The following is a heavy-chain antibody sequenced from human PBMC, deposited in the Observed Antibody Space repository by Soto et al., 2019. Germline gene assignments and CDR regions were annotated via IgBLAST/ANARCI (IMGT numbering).Heavy chain of an antibody. D-gene: IGHD3-3*01. Sequence: ASVKVSCKASSYTFTSYGISWVRQAPGQGLEWMGWISAYNGNTNYAQKLQGRVTMTTDTSTSTAYMELRSLRSDDTAVYYCARDVLVGFLEWLSPHYYYGMDVWGQGTTVTVSS. CDR2: ISAYNGNT. CDR1: SYTFTSYG. V-gene: IGHV1-18*01. CDR3: ARDVLVGFLEWLSPHYYYGMDV. J-gene: IGHJ6*02.